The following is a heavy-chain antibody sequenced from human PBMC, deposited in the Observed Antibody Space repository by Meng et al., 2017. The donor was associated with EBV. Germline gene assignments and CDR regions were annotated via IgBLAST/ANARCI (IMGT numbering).Heavy chain of an antibody. CDR1: GGSFRGYY. CDR2: INHSGST. V-gene: IGHV4-34*01. J-gene: IGHJ5*02. Sequence: QVQLQQWGAGLLKPSETLSLTCAVDGGSFRGYYWSWIRQPPGKGLEWIGEINHSGSTNYNPSLKSRVTISVDTSKNQFSLKLSSVTAADTAVYYCARGGGNRGGIVGATYRLNWFDPWGPGTMVTVSA. D-gene: IGHD1-26*01. CDR3: ARGGGNRGGIVGATYRLNWFDP.